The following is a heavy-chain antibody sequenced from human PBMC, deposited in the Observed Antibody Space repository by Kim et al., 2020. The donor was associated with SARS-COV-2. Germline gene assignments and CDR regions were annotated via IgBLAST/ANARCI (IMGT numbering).Heavy chain of an antibody. Sequence: GGSLRLSCAASGFTFSDHYMDWVRQAPGKGLEWVVRIRDKAKSYTTAYAAYVKGRFIDSRDDSKNSLYLQMNSLNNEDMDVYYCARGISRDYSAYYHGLGASGPGTTVTVSS. D-gene: IGHD3-3*02. CDR2: IRDKAKSYTT. V-gene: IGHV3-72*01. CDR1: GFTFSDHY. CDR3: ARGISRDYSAYYHGLGA. J-gene: IGHJ6*02.